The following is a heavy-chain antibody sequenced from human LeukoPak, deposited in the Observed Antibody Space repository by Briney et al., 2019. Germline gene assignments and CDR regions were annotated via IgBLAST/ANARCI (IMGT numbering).Heavy chain of an antibody. CDR3: ARGVTPTNDAFDI. J-gene: IGHJ3*02. CDR1: GYTFTSYA. D-gene: IGHD2-21*02. CDR2: INTNTGNP. V-gene: IGHV7-4-1*02. Sequence: ASVKVSCKASGYTFTSYAMNWVRQAPGQGLEWMGRINTNTGNPTYAQGFTGRFVFSLDTSVSTAYLQISSLKAEDTTVYYCARGVTPTNDAFDIWGQGTMVTVSS.